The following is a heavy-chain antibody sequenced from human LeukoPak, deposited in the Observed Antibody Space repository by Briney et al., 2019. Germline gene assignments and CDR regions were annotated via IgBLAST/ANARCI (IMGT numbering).Heavy chain of an antibody. J-gene: IGHJ4*02. CDR2: IYHSGTT. CDR1: VYSISSGYY. D-gene: IGHD6-6*01. Sequence: SETLSLTCSVSVYSISSGYYWGWIRQPPGKGLEWIGTIYHSGTTYYNPSLKSRVTISVDTSKNQFSLKLSSVTAADTAVYYCARNVLYSSSADYWGQGTLVTVSS. V-gene: IGHV4-38-2*02. CDR3: ARNVLYSSSADY.